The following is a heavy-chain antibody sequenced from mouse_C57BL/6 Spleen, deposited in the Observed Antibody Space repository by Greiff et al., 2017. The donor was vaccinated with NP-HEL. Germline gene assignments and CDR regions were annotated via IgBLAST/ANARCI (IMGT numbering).Heavy chain of an antibody. D-gene: IGHD2-3*01. CDR1: GYTFTSYG. Sequence: QVQLKESGAELARPGASVKLSCKASGYTFTSYGISWVKQRPGQGLEWIGEIYPGSGNTYYNEKFKGKATLTADKSSSTAYMELRSLTCKDAAGYFCASEEGWLLYFDYWGQGTTLTVSS. V-gene: IGHV1-81*01. CDR2: IYPGSGNT. CDR3: ASEEGWLLYFDY. J-gene: IGHJ2*01.